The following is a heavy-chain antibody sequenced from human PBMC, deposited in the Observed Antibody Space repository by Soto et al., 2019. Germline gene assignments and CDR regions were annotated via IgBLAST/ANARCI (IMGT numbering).Heavy chain of an antibody. Sequence: GESLKISCKGSGYSFTSYWISWVRQMPGKGLEWMGRIDPSDSYTNYSPSFQGHVTISADKSISTAYLQWSSLKASDTAMYYCARGGTGYYDFWSGYSGDYYYGMDVWGQGTTVTVSS. CDR2: IDPSDSYT. CDR3: ARGGTGYYDFWSGYSGDYYYGMDV. V-gene: IGHV5-10-1*01. J-gene: IGHJ6*02. CDR1: GYSFTSYW. D-gene: IGHD3-3*01.